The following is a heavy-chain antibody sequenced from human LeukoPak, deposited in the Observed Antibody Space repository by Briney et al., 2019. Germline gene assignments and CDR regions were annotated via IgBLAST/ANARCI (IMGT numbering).Heavy chain of an antibody. D-gene: IGHD3-22*01. CDR3: ARLNYDSSVGY. CDR2: IYYSGST. CDR1: GGSISSSSYY. V-gene: IGHV4-39*01. Sequence: SETLSLTCTVSGGSISSSSYYWGWIRQSPGKGLEWIGSIYYSGSTYYNPSLKSRVTISVDTSKNQFSLKLSSVTAADTAVYYCARLNYDSSVGYWGQGTLVTVSS. J-gene: IGHJ4*02.